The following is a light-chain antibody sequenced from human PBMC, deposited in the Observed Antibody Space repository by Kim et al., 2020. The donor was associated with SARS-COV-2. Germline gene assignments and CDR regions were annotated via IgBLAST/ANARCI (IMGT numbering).Light chain of an antibody. CDR2: QDN. Sequence: VSVAPGQTAIITCSGDKLGDKYVCWYQQKSGQPPFLIIYQDNKRPSGISERFSGSNSGNTATLIITGTQGVDEADYYCQAWATSTVFGGGTQLTVL. J-gene: IGLJ3*02. V-gene: IGLV3-1*01. CDR3: QAWATSTV. CDR1: KLGDKY.